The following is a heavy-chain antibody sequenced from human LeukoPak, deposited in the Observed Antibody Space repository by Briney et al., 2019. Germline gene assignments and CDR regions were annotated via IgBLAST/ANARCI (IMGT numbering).Heavy chain of an antibody. CDR1: GFTFDDYA. CDR3: AAQWELLH. Sequence: GRSLRLSCAASGFTFDDYAMHWVRQAPGKGLEWVSGISWNSGSIGDADSVKGRFTISRDNAKNSLYLQMNSLRAEDTALYYCAAQWELLHWGQGTLVTVSS. J-gene: IGHJ1*01. V-gene: IGHV3-9*01. D-gene: IGHD1-26*01. CDR2: ISWNSGSI.